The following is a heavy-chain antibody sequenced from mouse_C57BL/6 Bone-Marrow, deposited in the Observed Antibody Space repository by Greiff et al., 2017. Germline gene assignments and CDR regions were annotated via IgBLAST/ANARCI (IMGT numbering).Heavy chain of an antibody. Sequence: VQLQQSGAELVRPGTSVKVSCKASGYAFTNYLIEWVKQRPGQGLEWIGVINPGSGGTNYNEKFKGKATLTADKSSSTAYMQLSSLTSEDSAVYFCARSDYDYDVRVYWYFDVWGTGTTVTVSS. D-gene: IGHD2-4*01. CDR3: ARSDYDYDVRVYWYFDV. J-gene: IGHJ1*03. CDR1: GYAFTNYL. V-gene: IGHV1-54*01. CDR2: INPGSGGT.